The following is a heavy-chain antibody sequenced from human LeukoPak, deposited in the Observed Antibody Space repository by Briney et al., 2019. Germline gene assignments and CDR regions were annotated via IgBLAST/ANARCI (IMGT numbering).Heavy chain of an antibody. CDR3: AKVGEMATIRH. CDR2: IYYSGST. J-gene: IGHJ4*02. CDR1: GGSISSYY. D-gene: IGHD5-24*01. V-gene: IGHV4-59*01. Sequence: PSETLSLTCTVSGGSISSYYWSWIRQPPGKGLEWIGYIYYSGSTNYNPSLKSRVTISVDTSKNQFSLKLSSVTAADTAVYYCAKVGEMATIRHWGQGTLVTVSS.